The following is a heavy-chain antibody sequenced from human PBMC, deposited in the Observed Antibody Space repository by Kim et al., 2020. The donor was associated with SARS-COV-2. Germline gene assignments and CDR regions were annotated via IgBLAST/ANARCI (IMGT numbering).Heavy chain of an antibody. V-gene: IGHV3-74*01. CDR2: INTDGTVT. CDR1: GFTFSNYW. CDR3: AKVFTWFDP. D-gene: IGHD3-3*01. J-gene: IGHJ5*02. Sequence: GGSLRLSCAASGFTFSNYWMHWVRQAPGKGLVWVSRINTDGTVTTYADFVKGRFTISRDNEKNTLYLQMNSLRAEDTAVYYCAKVFTWFDPWGQGTLVAV.